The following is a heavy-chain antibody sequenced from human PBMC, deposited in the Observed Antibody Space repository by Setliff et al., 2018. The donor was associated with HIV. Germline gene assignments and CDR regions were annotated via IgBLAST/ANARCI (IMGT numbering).Heavy chain of an antibody. Sequence: PSETLSLTCAVYGGSFSGYYWSWVRQAPGKGLEWVSLISASGEATNYADSVKGRFTISRDNSKNTLYLQLNSLRAEDTAVYYCANRAMQFYNGMDVWGQGTTVTVSS. J-gene: IGHJ6*02. CDR2: ISASGEAT. CDR3: ANRAMQFYNGMDV. D-gene: IGHD6-19*01. CDR1: GGSFSGYY. V-gene: IGHV3-23*01.